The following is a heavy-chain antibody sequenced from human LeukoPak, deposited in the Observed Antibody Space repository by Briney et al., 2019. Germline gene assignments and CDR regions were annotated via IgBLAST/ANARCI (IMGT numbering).Heavy chain of an antibody. CDR2: INPNSGGT. Sequence: ASVSVSFKASGYTFTVYYMHGVRQAPGQGREWMGWINPNSGGTNYAQKFQGRVTMTRDTSISTAYMELSRLRSDDTAVYYCARGLRVRLNYFDYWGQGTLVTVSS. CDR3: ARGLRVRLNYFDY. V-gene: IGHV1-2*02. CDR1: GYTFTVYY. J-gene: IGHJ4*02. D-gene: IGHD5-12*01.